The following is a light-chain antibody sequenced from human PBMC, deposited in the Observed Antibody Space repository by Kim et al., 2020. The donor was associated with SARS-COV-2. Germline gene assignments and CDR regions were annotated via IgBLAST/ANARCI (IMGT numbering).Light chain of an antibody. CDR2: WAS. CDR3: QQYYTTPYT. J-gene: IGKJ2*01. Sequence: RATINCKSSHSILYSSSNKNYLAWYQQKPGQPPKLLIYWASTREAGVPDRFTASGSGTDFTLTVSSLQAEDVAVYYCQQYYTTPYTFGQGTKLEI. V-gene: IGKV4-1*01. CDR1: HSILYSSSNKNY.